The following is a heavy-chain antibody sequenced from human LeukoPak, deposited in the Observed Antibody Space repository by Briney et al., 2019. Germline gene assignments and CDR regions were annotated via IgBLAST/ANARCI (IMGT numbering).Heavy chain of an antibody. CDR2: IYATGTT. CDR1: DTSINTYY. V-gene: IGHV4-4*07. D-gene: IGHD1-26*01. CDR3: ARRGVGATFDY. Sequence: SETLSLTCTVSDTSINTYYWSWIRQPAGKGLEWIGHIYATGTTNYNPSLKSRVTISVDTSKNQFSLKLSSVTAADTAVYYCARRGVGATFDYWGQGTLVTVSS. J-gene: IGHJ4*02.